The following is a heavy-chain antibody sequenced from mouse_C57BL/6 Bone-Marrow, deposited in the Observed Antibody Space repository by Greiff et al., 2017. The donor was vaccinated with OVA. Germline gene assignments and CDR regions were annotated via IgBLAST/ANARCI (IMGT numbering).Heavy chain of an antibody. CDR3: EREWAY. CDR1: GYTFTSYW. V-gene: IGHV1-50*01. CDR2: IDPSDSYT. D-gene: IGHD1-3*01. Sequence: QVQLKQPGAELVKPGASVKLSCKASGYTFTSYWMQWVKQRPGQGLEWIGEIDPSDSYTNYNQKFKGKATLTVDTSSSTAYMQLSSLTSEDSAVYYCEREWAYWGQGTTLTVSS. J-gene: IGHJ2*01.